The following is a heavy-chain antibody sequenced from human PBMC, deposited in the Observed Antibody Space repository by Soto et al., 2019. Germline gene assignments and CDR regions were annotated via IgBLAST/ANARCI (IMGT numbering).Heavy chain of an antibody. V-gene: IGHV4-59*12. CDR2: IYYSGST. J-gene: IGHJ6*02. D-gene: IGHD6-6*01. CDR3: ARRPDYYYYGLDV. Sequence: PSETLSLTCTVSGGSISSYYWSWIRQPPGKGLEWIGYIYYSGSTNYNPSLKSRVTISVDTSKNQFSLKVSSVTAADTAVYYCARRPDYYYYGLDVWGQGNTVTVSS. CDR1: GGSISSYY.